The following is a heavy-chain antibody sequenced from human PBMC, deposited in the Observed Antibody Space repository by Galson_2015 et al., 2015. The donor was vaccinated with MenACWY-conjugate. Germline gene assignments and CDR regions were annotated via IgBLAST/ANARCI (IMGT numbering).Heavy chain of an antibody. D-gene: IGHD1-26*01. Sequence: QSGAEVKKPGESLKISCKGSGYSFSTYWIAWVRQLPGKGLEWMGLISPGDSNTRYSPAFHGQVTISADKTISTAYLQLRSLQASDTAMYYCARHPPGGRGMDVWGQGTTVTVSS. V-gene: IGHV5-51*01. CDR2: ISPGDSNT. CDR1: GYSFSTYW. CDR3: ARHPPGGRGMDV. J-gene: IGHJ6*02.